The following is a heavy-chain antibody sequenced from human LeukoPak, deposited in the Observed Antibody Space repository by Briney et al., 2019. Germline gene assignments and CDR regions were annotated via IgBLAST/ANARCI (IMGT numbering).Heavy chain of an antibody. V-gene: IGHV3-11*01. Sequence: GGSLRLSCAASGFTFSDYYMSWMRQAPGKGLEWVSYMSSSGSTIYYAGSVKGRFTISRDNAKNSLYLQMNSQRAEDTAVYYCARDGVGANYYYYYYMDVWGKGTTVTVSS. J-gene: IGHJ6*03. CDR3: ARDGVGANYYYYYYMDV. CDR1: GFTFSDYY. D-gene: IGHD1-26*01. CDR2: MSSSGSTI.